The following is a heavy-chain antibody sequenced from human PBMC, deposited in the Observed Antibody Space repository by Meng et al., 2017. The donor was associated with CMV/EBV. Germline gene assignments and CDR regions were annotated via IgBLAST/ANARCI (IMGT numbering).Heavy chain of an antibody. CDR3: ARDQGYCSSTSCLEGAFDI. CDR1: GGSVSSGSYY. Sequence: SETLSLTCTVSGGSVSSGSYYWSWIRQPPGKGLEWIGYTYYSGSTNYNPSLKSRVTISVDTSKNQFSLKLSSVTAADTAVYYCARDQGYCSSTSCLEGAFDIWGQGTMVTVSS. D-gene: IGHD2-2*01. J-gene: IGHJ3*02. CDR2: TYYSGST. V-gene: IGHV4-61*01.